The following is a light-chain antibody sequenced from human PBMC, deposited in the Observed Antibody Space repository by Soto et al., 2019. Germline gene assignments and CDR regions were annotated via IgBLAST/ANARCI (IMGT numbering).Light chain of an antibody. V-gene: IGKV3D-20*02. CDR2: GAS. CDR3: QQRSNWPPIT. Sequence: EIVLTQSPGTLSLSPGERATLSCRASQTVSSSSLAWYQQKPGQAPRLLIFGASTRAAGFPDRFSGSGSGTDFTLTIDNLEPEDFAVYYCQQRSNWPPITFGQGTRLEIK. CDR1: QTVSSSS. J-gene: IGKJ5*01.